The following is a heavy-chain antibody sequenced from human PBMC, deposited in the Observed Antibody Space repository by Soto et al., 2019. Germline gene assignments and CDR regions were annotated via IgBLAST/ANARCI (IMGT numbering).Heavy chain of an antibody. CDR2: ISYDGSNK. V-gene: IGHV3-30*18. CDR1: GFTFSSYG. J-gene: IGHJ4*02. Sequence: QVQLVESGGGVVQPGRSLRLSCAASGFTFSSYGMHWVRQAPGKGLEWVAVISYDGSNKYYADSVKGRFTISRDNSKNTLYLQMNSLRAEDTAVYYCAKGGSDFDYWGQGTLVTVSS. D-gene: IGHD5-12*01. CDR3: AKGGSDFDY.